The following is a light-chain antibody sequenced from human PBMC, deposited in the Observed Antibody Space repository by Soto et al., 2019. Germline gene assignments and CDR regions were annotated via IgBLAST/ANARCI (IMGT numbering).Light chain of an antibody. V-gene: IGKV1-39*01. CDR2: GTS. J-gene: IGKJ1*01. CDR1: QSVRDY. Sequence: DIQMTQSPSSLSASVGDRVTITCRASQSVRDYLNWYQQKPGQAPNLLIYGTSAFHTGAPSRFSGSGFGTDFTLTISSLQPGDFATYYCQQSYTTPVTFGPGTKVEMK. CDR3: QQSYTTPVT.